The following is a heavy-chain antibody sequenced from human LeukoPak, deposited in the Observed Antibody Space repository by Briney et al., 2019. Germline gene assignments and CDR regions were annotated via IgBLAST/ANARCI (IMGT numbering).Heavy chain of an antibody. CDR2: IYTSGST. V-gene: IGHV4-4*07. CDR3: ARGVYLGNGYYFDY. CDR1: GGSISSYY. D-gene: IGHD2-8*01. J-gene: IGHJ4*02. Sequence: TSETLSLTCTVSGGSISSYYWNWIRQPAGKGLGWIGHIYTSGSTNYNSSLKSRVTMSVDTSKNQFSVKLNSVIAADTAMYYCARGVYLGNGYYFDYWGQGTLVTVSS.